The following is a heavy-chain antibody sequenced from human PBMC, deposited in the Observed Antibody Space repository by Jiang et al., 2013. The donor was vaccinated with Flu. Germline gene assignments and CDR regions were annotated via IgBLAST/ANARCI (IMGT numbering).Heavy chain of an antibody. CDR3: ARAGYSGSWYGNFFDY. J-gene: IGHJ4*02. V-gene: IGHV6-1*01. D-gene: IGHD6-13*01. Sequence: QTLSLTCAISGDSVSSNSAAWNWIRQSPSRGLEWLGRTYYRSKWYNDYAVSVKSRITINPDTSRNQFSLHLNSVTPEDTAVYFCARAGYSGSWYGNFFDYWGQGTLVTVSS. CDR1: GDSVSSNSAA. CDR2: TYYRSKWYN.